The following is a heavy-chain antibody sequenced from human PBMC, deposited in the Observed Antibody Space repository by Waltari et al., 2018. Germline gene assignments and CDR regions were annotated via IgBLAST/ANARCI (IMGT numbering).Heavy chain of an antibody. CDR3: ARVGSGYDLSAFDI. D-gene: IGHD5-12*01. V-gene: IGHV3-48*01. J-gene: IGHJ3*02. Sequence: EVQLVESGGGLVQPGGSLRLSCAASGFTFSGYRMTWVRQAPGKGLDWVSYISSSSSTIYYADSVKGRFTISRDNAKNSLYLQMNSLRAEDTAVYYCARVGSGYDLSAFDIWGQGTMVTVSS. CDR2: ISSSSSTI. CDR1: GFTFSGYR.